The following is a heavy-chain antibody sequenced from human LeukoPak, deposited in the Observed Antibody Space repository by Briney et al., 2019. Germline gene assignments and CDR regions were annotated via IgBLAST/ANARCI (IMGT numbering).Heavy chain of an antibody. J-gene: IGHJ4*02. Sequence: SEPLSLTCIVSGGSISSISSNNYHWGWIRQPPGKGLEWIGSIYYSGSTYYNPSLKSRVTISVDTSKNQFSLKLSSVNAADTAVYYCARGRRPMVRGVIGSCFDYWGQGTLVTVSS. CDR2: IYYSGST. CDR3: ARGRRPMVRGVIGSCFDY. CDR1: GGSISSISSNNYH. V-gene: IGHV4-39*01. D-gene: IGHD3-10*01.